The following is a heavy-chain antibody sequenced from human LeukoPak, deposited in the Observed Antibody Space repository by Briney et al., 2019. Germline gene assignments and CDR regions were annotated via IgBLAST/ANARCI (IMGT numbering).Heavy chain of an antibody. Sequence: PGGSLRLSCAASGFTFSSYAMSWVRQAPGKGLEWVSYISGVGDATYYADSVKGQFIVSRDNSKGTLSLQMNSLRADDTATYYCAKWSKWLPSCWGQGTLVIVSS. J-gene: IGHJ4*02. D-gene: IGHD5-12*01. V-gene: IGHV3-23*01. CDR1: GFTFSSYA. CDR2: ISGVGDAT. CDR3: AKWSKWLPSC.